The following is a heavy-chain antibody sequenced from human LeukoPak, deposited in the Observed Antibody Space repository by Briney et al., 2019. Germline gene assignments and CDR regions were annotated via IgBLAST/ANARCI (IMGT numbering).Heavy chain of an antibody. Sequence: SETLSLTCTVSGGSISSGGYYWSWSRQHPGKGLEWIGYIYYSGSTYYNPSLKSRVTISVDTSKNQFSLKLSSVTAADTAVYYCARVKRWLQLNYFDYWGQGTLVTVSS. CDR2: IYYSGST. J-gene: IGHJ4*02. V-gene: IGHV4-31*03. D-gene: IGHD5-24*01. CDR3: ARVKRWLQLNYFDY. CDR1: GGSISSGGYY.